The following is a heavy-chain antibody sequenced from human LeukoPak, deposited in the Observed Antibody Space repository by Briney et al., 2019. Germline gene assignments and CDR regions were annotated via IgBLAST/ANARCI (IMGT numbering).Heavy chain of an antibody. Sequence: SETLSLTCTVAGGSISSYYWSWIRQPPGKGLEWIGYIYYSGSTNYNPSLKSRVTISVDTSKNQFSLKLSSVTAADTAVYYCARIDCSGGSSYSDYWGQATLVTVSS. D-gene: IGHD2-15*01. J-gene: IGHJ4*02. CDR3: ARIDCSGGSSYSDY. CDR1: GGSISSYY. CDR2: IYYSGST. V-gene: IGHV4-59*01.